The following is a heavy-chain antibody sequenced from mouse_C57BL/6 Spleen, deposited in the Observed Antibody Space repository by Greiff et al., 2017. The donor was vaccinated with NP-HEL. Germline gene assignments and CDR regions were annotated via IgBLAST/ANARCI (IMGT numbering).Heavy chain of an antibody. CDR2: IDPNSGGT. CDR3: ARDYYGSSYESWFAY. J-gene: IGHJ3*01. CDR1: GYTFTSYW. V-gene: IGHV1-72*01. D-gene: IGHD1-1*01. Sequence: VQLQQPGAELVKPGASVKLSCKASGYTFTSYWMHWVKQRPGRGLEWIGRIDPNSGGTKYNEKFKRKATLTVDKPSSTAYMQLSSLTSEDSAVYYCARDYYGSSYESWFAYWGQGTLVTVSA.